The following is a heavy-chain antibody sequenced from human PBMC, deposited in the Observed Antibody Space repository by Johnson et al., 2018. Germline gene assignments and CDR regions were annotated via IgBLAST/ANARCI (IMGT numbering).Heavy chain of an antibody. CDR3: ARGAYDFWGGYYWAGKGTTYYDYMDV. D-gene: IGHD3-3*01. V-gene: IGHV4-59*12. Sequence: QVQLQESGPGLVKPSETXSLTCTVSGGSISSYYWSWIRQPPGKGLAWIGSIYYSGSTNYNPSLKSRVTISVDTSNNQFPLKLGPVTAADTAVYYCARGAYDFWGGYYWAGKGTTYYDYMDVWGQGTTVTVSS. CDR1: GGSISSYY. J-gene: IGHJ6*03. CDR2: IYYSGST.